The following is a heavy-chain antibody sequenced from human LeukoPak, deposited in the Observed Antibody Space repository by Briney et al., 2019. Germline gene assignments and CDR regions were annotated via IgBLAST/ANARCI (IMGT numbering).Heavy chain of an antibody. Sequence: GGSLRLSCAASGFTFDDYGMSWVRQAPGKGLEWVSGNWNGGSTGYADSVKGRFTISRDNAKNSLYLQMNSLRAEDTAVYYCARRGSYGGNAFDIWGQGTMVTISS. V-gene: IGHV3-20*04. D-gene: IGHD1-26*01. J-gene: IGHJ3*02. CDR2: NWNGGST. CDR3: ARRGSYGGNAFDI. CDR1: GFTFDDYG.